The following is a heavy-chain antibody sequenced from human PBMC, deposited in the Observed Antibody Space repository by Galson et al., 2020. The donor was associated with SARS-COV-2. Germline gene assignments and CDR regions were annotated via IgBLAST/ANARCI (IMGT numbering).Heavy chain of an antibody. J-gene: IGHJ4*02. V-gene: IGHV3-30*18. Sequence: GGSLRLSCAASGFTFSSYGMHWVRQAPGKGLEWVAVISYDGSNKYYADSVKGRFTISRDNSKNTLYLQMNSLRAEDTAVYYCAKGGWYYDSSGDCNYWGQGTLVTVSS. CDR1: GFTFSSYG. D-gene: IGHD3-22*01. CDR2: ISYDGSNK. CDR3: AKGGWYYDSSGDCNY.